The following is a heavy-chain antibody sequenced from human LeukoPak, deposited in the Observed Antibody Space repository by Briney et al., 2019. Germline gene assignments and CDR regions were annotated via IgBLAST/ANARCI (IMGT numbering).Heavy chain of an antibody. V-gene: IGHV3-15*01. D-gene: IGHD2/OR15-2a*01. CDR1: GVTFCNAC. CDR3: ITTTFNDAFDI. Sequence: GGLRLSCVASGVTFCNACMGGGRPAPGKGGGWVGRIKSKTDGGTTDYAAPVKGRFTISRDDSKNTLYLQMNSLKTEDTAVYYCITTTFNDAFDIWGQGTMVTVSS. CDR2: IKSKTDGGTT. J-gene: IGHJ3*02.